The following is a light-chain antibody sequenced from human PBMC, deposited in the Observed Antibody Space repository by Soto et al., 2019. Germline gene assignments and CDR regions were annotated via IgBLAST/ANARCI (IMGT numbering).Light chain of an antibody. CDR1: QSVSSSY. J-gene: IGKJ2*01. CDR3: QLYGGSHMFS. CDR2: GAF. V-gene: IGKV3-20*01. Sequence: EIVLTQSPGTLSLSPGERATLSCRASQSVSSSYLAWYQRKPGLAARLLIYGAFSRATGIPDRFSGSGSGTDFTLTISRLEPEDSAVYYCQLYGGSHMFSFGQGTKLEIK.